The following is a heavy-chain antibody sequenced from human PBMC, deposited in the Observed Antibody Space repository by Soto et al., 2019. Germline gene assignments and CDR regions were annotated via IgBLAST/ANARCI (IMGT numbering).Heavy chain of an antibody. D-gene: IGHD3-3*01. Sequence: NPGGSLRLSCAASGFTFSGYAMSWVRQAPGKGLEWVGRIKSKTDGGTTDYAAPVNGRFTNSRDDSKNTLYLQMNSLKTEDSAVYYCTTAVLRFLDDYWGQGTLVTVSS. J-gene: IGHJ4*02. CDR2: IKSKTDGGTT. CDR3: TTAVLRFLDDY. CDR1: GFTFSGYA. V-gene: IGHV3-15*01.